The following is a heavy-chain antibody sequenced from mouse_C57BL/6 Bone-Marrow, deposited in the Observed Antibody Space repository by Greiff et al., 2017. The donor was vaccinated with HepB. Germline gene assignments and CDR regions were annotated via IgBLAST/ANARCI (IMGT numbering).Heavy chain of an antibody. CDR1: GFTFSSYG. CDR2: ISSGGSYT. Sequence: EVQVVESGGDLVKPGGSLKLSCAASGFTFSSYGMSWVRQTPDKRLEWVATISSGGSYTYYPDSVKGRFTISRDNAKNTLYLQMSSLKSEDTAMYYCAKGRAMDYWGQGTSVTVSS. J-gene: IGHJ4*01. V-gene: IGHV5-6*01. CDR3: AKGRAMDY.